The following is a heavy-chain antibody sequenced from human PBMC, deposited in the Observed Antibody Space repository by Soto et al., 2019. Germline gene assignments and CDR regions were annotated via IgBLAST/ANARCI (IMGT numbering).Heavy chain of an antibody. CDR1: GGTFSSHA. Sequence: QVQLVQSGAEVKKPGSSVKVSCKASGGTFSSHAISWVRQAPGQGLEWMGGLIPIFGTANYAQKFQGRVTITADESTNTAYMDLSSLRSEDTAVYYCASPDAYKGYYNGMDVWGQGTTVTVPS. J-gene: IGHJ6*02. D-gene: IGHD1-1*01. CDR3: ASPDAYKGYYNGMDV. CDR2: LIPIFGTA. V-gene: IGHV1-69*12.